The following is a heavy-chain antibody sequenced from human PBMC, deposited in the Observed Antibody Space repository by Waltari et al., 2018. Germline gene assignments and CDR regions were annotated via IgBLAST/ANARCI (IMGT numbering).Heavy chain of an antibody. CDR3: ATSYHL. V-gene: IGHV4-38-2*01. Sequence: QVQLQESGPGLVKPSETLSLTCAVSGYSISSGYYWGWIRQPPGKGLEWIGSIYHSGSTYYNPSLKSRVTISVDTSKNQFSLKLSSVTAADTAVYYCATSYHLWGQGTLVTVSS. CDR2: IYHSGST. CDR1: GYSISSGYY. D-gene: IGHD3-3*02. J-gene: IGHJ4*02.